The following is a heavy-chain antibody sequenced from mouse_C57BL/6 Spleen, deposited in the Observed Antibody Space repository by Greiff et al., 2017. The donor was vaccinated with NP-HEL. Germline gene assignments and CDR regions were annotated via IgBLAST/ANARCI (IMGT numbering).Heavy chain of an antibody. CDR1: GYTFTSYW. J-gene: IGHJ4*01. D-gene: IGHD1-1*01. Sequence: QVQLQQPGAELVRPGSSVKLSCKASGYTFTSYWMDWVKQRPGQGLEWIGNIYPSDSETHYNQQFKDKATLTVDKSSSTAYMQLSSLTSEDSAVYYCARFSYYGSSLYAMDYWGQGTSVTVSS. CDR2: IYPSDSET. CDR3: ARFSYYGSSLYAMDY. V-gene: IGHV1-61*01.